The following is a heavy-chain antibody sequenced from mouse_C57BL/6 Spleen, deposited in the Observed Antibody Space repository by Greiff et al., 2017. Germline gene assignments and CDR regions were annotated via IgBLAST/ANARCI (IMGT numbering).Heavy chain of an antibody. CDR2: IHPNSGST. CDR3: AREEDYGSSLFDY. D-gene: IGHD1-1*01. V-gene: IGHV1-64*01. J-gene: IGHJ2*01. CDR1: GYTFTSYW. Sequence: VQLQQPGAELVKPGASVKLSCKASGYTFTSYWMHWVKQRPGQGLEWIGMIHPNSGSTNYNEKFKSKATLTVDKSSSTAYMQLSSLTSEDSAVYYCAREEDYGSSLFDYWGQGTTLTVSS.